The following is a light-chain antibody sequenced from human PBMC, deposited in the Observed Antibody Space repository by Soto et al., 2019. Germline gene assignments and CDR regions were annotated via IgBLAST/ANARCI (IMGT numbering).Light chain of an antibody. CDR2: VAS. V-gene: IGKV1-9*01. CDR3: QQLNSYPRT. Sequence: DIQLTQSPSFLSASVGDRVTITCRASQGINTYLAWYQQKPGKAPKLLIYVASTLQSGVPSRFSGSGSGTEFTLTISSLQPEDFATYYCQQLNSYPRTFGQGTKVEIK. J-gene: IGKJ1*01. CDR1: QGINTY.